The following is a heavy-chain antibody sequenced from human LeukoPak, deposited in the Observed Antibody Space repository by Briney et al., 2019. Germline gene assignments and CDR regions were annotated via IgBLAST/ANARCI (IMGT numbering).Heavy chain of an antibody. Sequence: SETLSLTCTVSGGSISSNSYYWSWIRQSAGKGLEWIGRIYIYTSGSTNYNPSLKSRVTISVDTSKNQFSLKLSSVTAADTAVYYCARWRIAALAFDYWGQGTLVTVSS. D-gene: IGHD6-6*01. J-gene: IGHJ4*02. CDR2: IYIYTSGST. V-gene: IGHV4-61*02. CDR1: GGSISSNSYY. CDR3: ARWRIAALAFDY.